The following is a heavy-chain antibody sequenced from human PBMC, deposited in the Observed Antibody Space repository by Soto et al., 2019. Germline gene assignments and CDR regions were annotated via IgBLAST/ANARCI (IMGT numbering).Heavy chain of an antibody. D-gene: IGHD3-22*01. CDR1: GGSLNSYY. Sequence: SETLSLTCTVSGGSLNSYYWTWIRQSPGKGLEWVGYVSSTGSTNYNPSLKSRVTLSLDTSTNEVSLSLTSVTAADAAVYFCARFSPPRKSYDSNTGWLDHWGQGIMVT. V-gene: IGHV4-59*01. J-gene: IGHJ5*02. CDR3: ARFSPPRKSYDSNTGWLDH. CDR2: VSSTGST.